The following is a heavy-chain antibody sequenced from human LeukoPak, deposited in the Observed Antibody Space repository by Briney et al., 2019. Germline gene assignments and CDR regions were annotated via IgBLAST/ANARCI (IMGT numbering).Heavy chain of an antibody. D-gene: IGHD3-22*01. V-gene: IGHV4-59*01. CDR3: ARAHSRDGWFDP. CDR2: IYYSGST. CDR1: GASISNYY. J-gene: IGHJ5*02. Sequence: SETLSLTCTVSGASISNYYWTWIRQPPGKGLEWIGYIYYSGSTNYNPSLKSRVTISVDTSKNQFSLKLSSVTAADTAVYYCARAHSRDGWFDPWGQGTLVTVSS.